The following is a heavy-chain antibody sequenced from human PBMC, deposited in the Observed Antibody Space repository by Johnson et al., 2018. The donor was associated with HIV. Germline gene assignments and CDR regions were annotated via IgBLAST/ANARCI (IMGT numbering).Heavy chain of an antibody. CDR1: GFTFSDYY. V-gene: IGHV3-11*04. Sequence: QVLLVESGGGLVKPGGSLRLSCAASGFTFSDYYMSWIRQAPGKGLEWVSYISSSGSTIYYADSVKGRFTISRDTSKNTLYLQMNSLRDEDTAVYYCAKERTAMVTPFDAWGQGTRVTVSS. CDR2: ISSSGSTI. D-gene: IGHD5-18*01. CDR3: AKERTAMVTPFDA. J-gene: IGHJ3*01.